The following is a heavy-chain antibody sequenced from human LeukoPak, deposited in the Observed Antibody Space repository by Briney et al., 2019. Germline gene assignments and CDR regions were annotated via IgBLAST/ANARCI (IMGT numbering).Heavy chain of an antibody. CDR3: ARDWGVTMVRGVSY. CDR1: GYTFTGYY. CDR2: INPNSGGT. J-gene: IGHJ4*02. V-gene: IGHV1-2*02. D-gene: IGHD3-10*01. Sequence: ASVKVSCEASGYTFTGYYMHWVRQAPGQGLEWMGWINPNSGGTNYAQKFQGRVTMTRDTSISTAYMELSRLRSDDTAVYYCARDWGVTMVRGVSYWGQGTLVTVSS.